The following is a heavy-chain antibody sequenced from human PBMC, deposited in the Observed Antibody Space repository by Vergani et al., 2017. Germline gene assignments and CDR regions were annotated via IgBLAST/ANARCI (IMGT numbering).Heavy chain of an antibody. V-gene: IGHV3-66*02. J-gene: IGHJ5*01. CDR2: IYSGDET. D-gene: IGHD3-10*01. CDR1: GSTASGNY. Sequence: ELQLVESGGGLVLPGGSLRLSCVASGSTASGNYMTWVRQAPGKGLEWVSHIYSGDETYYADSVKGRVTIYRDTSKNTLHLQINNLRVEDTAVYYCARGNYYGSGTYVDPWGQGTLVTVSS. CDR3: ARGNYYGSGTYVDP.